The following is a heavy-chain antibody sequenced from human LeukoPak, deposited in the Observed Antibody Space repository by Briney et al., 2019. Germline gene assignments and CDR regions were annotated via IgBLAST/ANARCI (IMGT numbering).Heavy chain of an antibody. D-gene: IGHD3-10*01. V-gene: IGHV3-9*01. J-gene: IGHJ3*02. CDR2: ISWNSGSI. Sequence: PGGSLRLSCAASGFTFDDYAMHWVRQAPGKGLEWVSGISWNSGSIGYADSVKGRFTISRDNAKNSLYLQVNSLRAEDTALYYCAKVVRAGSGAFDIWGQGTMVTVSS. CDR3: AKVVRAGSGAFDI. CDR1: GFTFDDYA.